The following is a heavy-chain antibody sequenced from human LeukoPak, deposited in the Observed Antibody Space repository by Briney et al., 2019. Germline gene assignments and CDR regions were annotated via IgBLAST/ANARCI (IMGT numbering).Heavy chain of an antibody. CDR3: ARSIAVAGTVADY. CDR1: GYTFTGYY. CDR2: INPNSGGT. V-gene: IGHV1-2*02. J-gene: IGHJ4*02. D-gene: IGHD6-19*01. Sequence: VASVKVSCKASGYTFTGYYMHWVRQAPGQGLEWMGWINPNSGGTNYAQKFQGRVTMARDTSISTAYMELSRLRSDDMAVYYCARSIAVAGTVADYWGQGTLVTVSS.